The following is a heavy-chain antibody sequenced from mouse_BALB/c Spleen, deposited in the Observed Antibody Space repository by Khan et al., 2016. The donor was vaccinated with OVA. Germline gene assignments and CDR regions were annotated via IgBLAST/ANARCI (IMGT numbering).Heavy chain of an antibody. D-gene: IGHD3-2*02. V-gene: IGHV1S132*01. CDR3: VREEALYHFDH. J-gene: IGHJ2*01. Sequence: VQLQQSGAELVRSGASVKLSCKTSGYIFTSYWIHWVKQRSGQGLEWIARIYPGTDNTYYNEKFKDKATLTADKSSSTAYMQLSSLKSEDSDVYFCVREEALYHFDHWGQGTTLTVSS. CDR2: IYPGTDNT. CDR1: GYIFTSYW.